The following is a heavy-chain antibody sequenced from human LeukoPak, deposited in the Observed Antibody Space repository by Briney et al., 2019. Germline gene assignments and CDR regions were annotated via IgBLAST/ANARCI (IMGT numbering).Heavy chain of an antibody. V-gene: IGHV4-61*02. D-gene: IGHD4-17*01. CDR1: GGSISSSSYY. CDR3: ARSSYGDYYYYMDV. CDR2: IYTSGST. Sequence: SETLSLTCTVSGGSISSSSYYWSWIRQPAGKGLEWIGRIYTSGSTNYNPSLKSRVTMSVDTSKNQFSLKLSSVTAADTAVYYCARSSYGDYYYYMDVWGKGTTVTISS. J-gene: IGHJ6*03.